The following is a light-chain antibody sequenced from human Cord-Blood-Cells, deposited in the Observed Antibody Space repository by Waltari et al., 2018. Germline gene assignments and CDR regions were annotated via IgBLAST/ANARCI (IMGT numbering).Light chain of an antibody. J-gene: IGLJ3*02. CDR2: GNS. CDR1: SSNIGAGYD. V-gene: IGLV1-40*01. CDR3: QSYDSSLSGSV. Sequence: QSVLTQPPSVSGAPGQRVTISCTGSSSNIGAGYDVHWYQQLPGTAPKLHIDGNSNRPSGVPDRISGAKSGTSAYLAITGLQTEEEADYYCQSYDSSLSGSVFGGGTKLTVL.